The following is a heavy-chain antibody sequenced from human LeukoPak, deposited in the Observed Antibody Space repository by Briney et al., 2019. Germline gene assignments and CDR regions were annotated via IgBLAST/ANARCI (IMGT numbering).Heavy chain of an antibody. D-gene: IGHD2-15*01. CDR2: ISWNSGSI. Sequence: GGSLRLSCAASGFTFDDYAMHWVRQAPGKGLEWVSGISWNSGSIGYADSVKGRFTISRDNAKNSLYLQMNSLRAEDTALYYCAKGHCSGGSCYWAWFDPWGQGTLVTVSS. V-gene: IGHV3-9*01. J-gene: IGHJ5*02. CDR3: AKGHCSGGSCYWAWFDP. CDR1: GFTFDDYA.